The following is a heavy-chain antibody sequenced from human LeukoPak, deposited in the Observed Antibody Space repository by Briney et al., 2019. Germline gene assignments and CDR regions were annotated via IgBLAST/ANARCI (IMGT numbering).Heavy chain of an antibody. CDR3: ARDRRGYYGMDV. CDR2: ISWNSGSI. V-gene: IGHV3-9*01. Sequence: TGGSLRLSCAASGFTFDDYAMHWVRQAPGKGLEWVSGISWNSGSIGYADSVKGRFTISRDNAKNSLYLQMNSLRAEDTAVYYCARDRRGYYGMDVWGQGTTVTVSS. J-gene: IGHJ6*02. CDR1: GFTFDDYA.